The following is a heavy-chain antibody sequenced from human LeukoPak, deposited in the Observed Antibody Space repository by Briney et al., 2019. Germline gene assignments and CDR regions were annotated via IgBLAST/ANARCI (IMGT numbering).Heavy chain of an antibody. J-gene: IGHJ4*02. D-gene: IGHD3-16*01. V-gene: IGHV4-59*10. Sequence: SSETLSLTCAVYGGSFSGYYWSWIRQPAGKGLEWIGRIYTSGSTNYNPSLKSRVTISVDTSKNQFSLKLSSVTAADTAVYYCARGYDYVWGSYVDYWGQGTLVTVSS. CDR3: ARGYDYVWGSYVDY. CDR2: IYTSGST. CDR1: GGSFSGYY.